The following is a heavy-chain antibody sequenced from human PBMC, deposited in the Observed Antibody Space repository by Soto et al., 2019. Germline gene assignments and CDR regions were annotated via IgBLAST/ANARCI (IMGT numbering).Heavy chain of an antibody. CDR3: AIYRTSGSWSKFDY. Sequence: QVLLQESGPRLMKPSQTLSLTCSVSGLTISSASYYWSWIRQHPGKGLEWVGNIYYNGSTYYSPSLKSRLTVWLDTSKNQFSLRLTSVTAADTAVYYCAIYRTSGSWSKFDYWGRGTLVTISS. J-gene: IGHJ4*02. V-gene: IGHV4-31*03. CDR2: IYYNGST. D-gene: IGHD6-13*01. CDR1: GLTISSASYY.